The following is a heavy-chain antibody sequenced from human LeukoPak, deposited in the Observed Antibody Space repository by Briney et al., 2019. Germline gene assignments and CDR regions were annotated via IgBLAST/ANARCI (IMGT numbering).Heavy chain of an antibody. Sequence: PSETLSLTCTVSGGSISSSSYYWGWIRQPPGKGLEWIGSIYYSGSTHYNPSLKSRVTISVDTSKNQFSLKLSSVTAADTAVYYCARPYLRGTVVNNWFDPWGQGTLVTVSS. CDR3: ARPYLRGTVVNNWFDP. CDR2: IYYSGST. J-gene: IGHJ5*02. V-gene: IGHV4-39*01. CDR1: GGSISSSSYY. D-gene: IGHD4-23*01.